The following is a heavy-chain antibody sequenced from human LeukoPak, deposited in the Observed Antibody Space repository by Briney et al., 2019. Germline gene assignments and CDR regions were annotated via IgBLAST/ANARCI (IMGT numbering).Heavy chain of an antibody. CDR3: TSSTAVTIWVLDYYYYYMDV. CDR1: GFTFSGSA. Sequence: GGSLRLSCAASGFTFSGSAMHWVRQASGKGLEWVGRIRSKANSYATAYAASVKGRFTISRDDSKNTAYLQMNSLKTEDTAVYYCTSSTAVTIWVLDYYYYYMDVWGKGTTVTVSS. D-gene: IGHD4-17*01. CDR2: IRSKANSYAT. V-gene: IGHV3-73*01. J-gene: IGHJ6*03.